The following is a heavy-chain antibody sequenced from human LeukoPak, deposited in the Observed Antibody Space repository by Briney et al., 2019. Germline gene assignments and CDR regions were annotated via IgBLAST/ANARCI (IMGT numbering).Heavy chain of an antibody. V-gene: IGHV1-18*01. J-gene: IGHJ4*02. CDR1: GYTFTSYG. CDR2: ISAYNGNT. Sequence: ASVKVSCKASGYTFTSYGISWVRQAPGQGLEWMGWISAYNGNTNYAQKLQGRVTMTTDTSTSTAYMELRSLRSDDTAVYYCARDQPVLLWFGESPATLFDYWGQGTLVTVSS. D-gene: IGHD3-10*01. CDR3: ARDQPVLLWFGESPATLFDY.